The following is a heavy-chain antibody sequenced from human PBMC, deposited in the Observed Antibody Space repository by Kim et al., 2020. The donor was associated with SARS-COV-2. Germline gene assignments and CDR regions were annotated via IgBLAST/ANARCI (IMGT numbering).Heavy chain of an antibody. V-gene: IGHV5-51*01. CDR3: ARRRHYDYVWGSYRGGYYFDY. CDR2: IYPGDSDT. D-gene: IGHD3-16*02. Sequence: GESLKISCKGSGYSFTSYWIGWVRQMPGKGLEWMGIIYPGDSDTRYSPSFQGQVTISADKSISTAYLQWSSLKASDTAMYYCARRRHYDYVWGSYRGGYYFDYWGQGTLVTVSS. CDR1: GYSFTSYW. J-gene: IGHJ4*02.